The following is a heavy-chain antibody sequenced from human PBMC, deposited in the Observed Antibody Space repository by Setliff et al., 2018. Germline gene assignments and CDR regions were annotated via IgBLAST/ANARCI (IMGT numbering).Heavy chain of an antibody. J-gene: IGHJ6*03. CDR3: ARMSGFQYMDV. D-gene: IGHD3-3*01. V-gene: IGHV4-59*11. Sequence: PSETLSLTCTVSGGSSSSHYWSWIRQPPGKGLEFIGYVYYSGTANYSPSLRSRLTISVDTSKNQFSLKLRSVTAADTAVYYCARMSGFQYMDVWGKGTTVTVSS. CDR1: GGSSSSHY. CDR2: VYYSGTA.